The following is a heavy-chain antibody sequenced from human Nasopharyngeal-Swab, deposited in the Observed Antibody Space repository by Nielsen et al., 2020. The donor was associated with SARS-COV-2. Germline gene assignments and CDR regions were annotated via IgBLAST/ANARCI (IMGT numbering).Heavy chain of an antibody. CDR1: GGSFSGYY. CDR3: ARHPTMVRGLRYYWYFDL. Sequence: SETLSLTCAVYGGSFSGYYWSWIRQPPGKGLEWIGSIYYSGSTYYNPSLKSRVTISVDTSKNQFSLKLSSVTAADTAVYYCARHPTMVRGLRYYWYFDLWGRGTLVTVSS. V-gene: IGHV4-34*01. CDR2: IYYSGST. D-gene: IGHD3-10*01. J-gene: IGHJ2*01.